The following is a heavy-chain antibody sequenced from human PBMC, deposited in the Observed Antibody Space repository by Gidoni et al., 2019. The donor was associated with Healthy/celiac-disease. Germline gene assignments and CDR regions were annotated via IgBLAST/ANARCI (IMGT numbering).Heavy chain of an antibody. CDR2: INPGCGST. Sequence: QVQLVQSGAEVKKPGASVKVSCKASGYTFTSYYMHWVRQAPGQGLEWMGIINPGCGSTSYSQKFQGIVTMTRDTSTSTVYMELSSLRSEDTAVYYCARQYYYDSSGYPFDPWVQGTLVTVSS. V-gene: IGHV1-46*01. J-gene: IGHJ5*02. D-gene: IGHD3-22*01. CDR3: ARQYYYDSSGYPFDP. CDR1: GYTFTSYY.